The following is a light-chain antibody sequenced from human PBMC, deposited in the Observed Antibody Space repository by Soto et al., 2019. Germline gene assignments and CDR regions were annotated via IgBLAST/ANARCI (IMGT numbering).Light chain of an antibody. CDR2: KAS. J-gene: IGKJ1*01. CDR1: QSISSW. CDR3: QQYNSYSCT. Sequence: DIQMTQSPSTLSASVGDRVTITCRASQSISSWLAWYQQKPGKAPKLLIYKASSLESGVPSRFSGSGSGTEFTLTISSLQPDDFESYYCQQYNSYSCTLGQGTKVDI. V-gene: IGKV1-5*03.